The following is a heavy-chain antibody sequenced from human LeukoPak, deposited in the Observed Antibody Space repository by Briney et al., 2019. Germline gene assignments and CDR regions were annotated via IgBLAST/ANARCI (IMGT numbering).Heavy chain of an antibody. CDR3: AEDDEYCSGGSCYSGFGFDY. CDR1: GFTFSSYA. V-gene: IGHV3-23*01. J-gene: IGHJ4*02. Sequence: QTGGSLRLSCAASGFTFSSYAMSWVRQAPGKGLEWVSAISGSGGSTYYADSVKGRFTISRDNSKNTLYLQMNSLRAEDTAVYYCAEDDEYCSGGSCYSGFGFDYWGQGTLVTVSS. CDR2: ISGSGGST. D-gene: IGHD2-15*01.